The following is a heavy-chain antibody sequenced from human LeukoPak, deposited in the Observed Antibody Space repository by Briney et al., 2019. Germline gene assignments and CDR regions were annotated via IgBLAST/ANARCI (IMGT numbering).Heavy chain of an antibody. CDR1: SGSFSGYY. V-gene: IGHV4-34*01. D-gene: IGHD1-1*01. J-gene: IGHJ6*02. CDR2: INHSGST. CDR3: ARSYNWGTSYYYYGMDV. Sequence: SETLSLTCAVYSGSFSGYYWSWIRQPPGKGLEWIGEINHSGSTNYNPSLKSRVTISVDTSKNQFSLKLSSVTAADTAVYYCARSYNWGTSYYYYGMDVWGQGTTVTVSS.